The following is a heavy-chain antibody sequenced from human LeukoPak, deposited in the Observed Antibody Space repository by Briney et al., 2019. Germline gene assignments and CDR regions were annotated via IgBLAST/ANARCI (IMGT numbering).Heavy chain of an antibody. CDR3: ARDRDSSGYLY. CDR2: IYYSGST. J-gene: IGHJ4*02. D-gene: IGHD3-22*01. CDR1: GGSISSGGYY. Sequence: SEALSLTCTVSGGSISSGGYYWSWIRQHPGKGLEWIGYIYYSGSTYYNPSLKSRVTISVDTSKNQFSLKLSSVTAADTAVYYCARDRDSSGYLYWGQGTLVTVSS. V-gene: IGHV4-31*03.